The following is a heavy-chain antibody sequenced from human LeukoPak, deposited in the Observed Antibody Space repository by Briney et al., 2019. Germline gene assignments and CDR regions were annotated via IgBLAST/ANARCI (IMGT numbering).Heavy chain of an antibody. D-gene: IGHD6-25*01. Sequence: NSSETLSLTCAVYGVSFSGYYWSWIRQPPGKGLEWIGEINHSGSTNYNPSLKSRVTISVDTSKNQFSLKLSSVTAADTAVYYCARVARQRYYYYGMDVWGQGTTVTVSS. J-gene: IGHJ6*02. CDR1: GVSFSGYY. V-gene: IGHV4-34*01. CDR2: INHSGST. CDR3: ARVARQRYYYYGMDV.